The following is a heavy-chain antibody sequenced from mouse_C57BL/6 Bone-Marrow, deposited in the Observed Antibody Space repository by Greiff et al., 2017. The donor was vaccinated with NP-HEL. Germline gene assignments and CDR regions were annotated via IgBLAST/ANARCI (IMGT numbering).Heavy chain of an antibody. CDR1: GYTFTDYY. CDR3: ASTPEGDY. CDR2: INPNNGGT. Sequence: EVQLQQSGPELVKPGASVKISCKASGYTFTDYYMNWVKQSHGKSLEWIGDINPNNGGTSYNQKFKGKATLTVDKSSSTAYMELRSLTSEDSAVYYCASTPEGDYWGQGTTLTVSS. V-gene: IGHV1-26*01. J-gene: IGHJ2*01.